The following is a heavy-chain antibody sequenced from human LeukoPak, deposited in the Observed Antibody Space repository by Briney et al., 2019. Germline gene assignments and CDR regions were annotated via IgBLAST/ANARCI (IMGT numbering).Heavy chain of an antibody. D-gene: IGHD3-22*01. CDR1: GGSISSSRDY. CDR2: IYYSGST. V-gene: IGHV4-39*07. J-gene: IGHJ4*02. CDR3: ARGLYYYDSSGYLAFDY. Sequence: SETLSLTCTVSGGSISSSRDYWAWLRQPPGKGLEWIANIYYSGSTYYSPSLKSRVTISVDTSKNQFSLKLSSVTAADTAVYYCARGLYYYDSSGYLAFDYWGQGTLVTVSS.